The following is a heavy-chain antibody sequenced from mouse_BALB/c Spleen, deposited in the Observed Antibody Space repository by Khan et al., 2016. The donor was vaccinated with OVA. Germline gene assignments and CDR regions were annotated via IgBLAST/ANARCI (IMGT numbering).Heavy chain of an antibody. CDR2: ISPGSGDT. V-gene: IGHV1-77*01. CDR3: ARRNYFGYTFAY. CDR1: GYTFTDYY. Sequence: QMQLEESGAELARPGASVKLSCKASGYTFTDYYINWVEQRTGQGLEWIGEISPGSGDTYYNEKFKGKATLTADKSSSTVYMQLSSLTAEASAVYFCARRNYFGYTFAYWGQGTLVTVSA. J-gene: IGHJ3*01. D-gene: IGHD1-2*01.